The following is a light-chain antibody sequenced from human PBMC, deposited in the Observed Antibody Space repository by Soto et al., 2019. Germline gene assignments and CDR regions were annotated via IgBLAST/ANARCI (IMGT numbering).Light chain of an antibody. CDR1: SSNIGAGYD. V-gene: IGLV1-40*01. CDR3: QAYDSSLSGVV. Sequence: QSVLTQPPSVSGAPGQRVTISCTGSSSNIGAGYDVHWYQQLPGTAPKLLIYGNSNRPSGVPDRFSGSKSGTSASLAIAGRRGEDEADDYCQAYDSSLSGVVFGGGTKLTVL. J-gene: IGLJ2*01. CDR2: GNS.